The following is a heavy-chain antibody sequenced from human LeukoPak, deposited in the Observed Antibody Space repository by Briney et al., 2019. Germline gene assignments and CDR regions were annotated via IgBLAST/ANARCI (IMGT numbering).Heavy chain of an antibody. CDR1: GYSFTTYG. Sequence: GASVKVSCKASGYSFTTYGISWLRQAPGHGLEWIAWISVYNGNTNYADKVRGRVLVTTDISATTAYLELKSLRYDDTGVYYCAKMDSDSSGFFSNWGQGTPVTVPS. V-gene: IGHV1-18*01. J-gene: IGHJ4*02. CDR2: ISVYNGNT. D-gene: IGHD3-22*01. CDR3: AKMDSDSSGFFSN.